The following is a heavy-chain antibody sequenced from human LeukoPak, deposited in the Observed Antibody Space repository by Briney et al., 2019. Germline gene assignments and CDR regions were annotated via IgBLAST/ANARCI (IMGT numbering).Heavy chain of an antibody. CDR2: IYYSGST. CDR3: ARQVRGEYGFHY. CDR1: GGSISSSSYY. J-gene: IGHJ4*02. V-gene: IGHV4-39*01. Sequence: SETLSLTCTVSGGSISSSSYYWGWIRQPPGKGLEWIGSIYYSGSTYYNPSLKSRVTISVDTSKNQFSLKLSSVTAADTAVYYCARQVRGEYGFHYWGQGTLVTVSS. D-gene: IGHD4-17*01.